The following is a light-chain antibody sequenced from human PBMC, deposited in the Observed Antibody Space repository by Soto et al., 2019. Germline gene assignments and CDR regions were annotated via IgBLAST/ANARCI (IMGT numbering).Light chain of an antibody. Sequence: DIQMTQSPSALSASVGDRVTITCRASQSINSWLAWYQQKPGRAPKLLIFDASSLEIGVPSRFSGSGSGTDFTLTISRLEPEDFAVYYCQQYGSSPQVTFGQGTRLEIK. CDR2: DAS. CDR3: QQYGSSPQVT. CDR1: QSINSW. V-gene: IGKV1-5*01. J-gene: IGKJ5*01.